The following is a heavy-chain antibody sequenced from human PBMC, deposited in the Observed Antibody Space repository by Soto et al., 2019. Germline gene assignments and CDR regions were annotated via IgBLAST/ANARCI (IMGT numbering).Heavy chain of an antibody. J-gene: IGHJ4*02. D-gene: IGHD6-13*01. CDR1: GFTFSSYS. CDR2: ISSSSSYI. V-gene: IGHV3-21*01. Sequence: GGSLRLSCAASGFTFSSYSMNWVRQAPGKGLEWVSSISSSSSYIYYADSVKGRFTISRDNAKNSLYLQMNSLRAEDTAVYYCARVYSSSWYYFDYWGQGTLVTVSS. CDR3: ARVYSSSWYYFDY.